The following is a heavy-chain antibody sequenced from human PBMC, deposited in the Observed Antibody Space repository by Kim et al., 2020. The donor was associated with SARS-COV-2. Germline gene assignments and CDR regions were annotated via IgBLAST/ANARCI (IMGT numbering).Heavy chain of an antibody. D-gene: IGHD1-26*01. Sequence: YNPSLKSRVTISVDTSKNQFSLKLSSVTAADTAVYYCARVEIVGATLDYWGQGTLVTVSS. J-gene: IGHJ4*02. CDR3: ARVEIVGATLDY. V-gene: IGHV4-39*07.